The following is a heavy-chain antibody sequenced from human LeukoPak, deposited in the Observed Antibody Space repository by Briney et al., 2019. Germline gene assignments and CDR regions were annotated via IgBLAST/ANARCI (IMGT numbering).Heavy chain of an antibody. V-gene: IGHV4-61*09. CDR3: ARGITIFGVVIQNWFDP. J-gene: IGHJ5*02. Sequence: SETLSLTCTVSGGSISSGSYFWSWIRQPAGKGLEWIGHIYTSGTTNYNPSLKSQVTISADTSKNQFSLKLSSVTAADTAVYYCARGITIFGVVIQNWFDPWGQGTLVTVSS. CDR2: IYTSGTT. D-gene: IGHD3-3*01. CDR1: GGSISSGSYF.